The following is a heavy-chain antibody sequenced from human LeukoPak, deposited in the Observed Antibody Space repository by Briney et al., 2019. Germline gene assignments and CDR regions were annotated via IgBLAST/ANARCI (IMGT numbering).Heavy chain of an antibody. V-gene: IGHV3-23*01. CDR2: ISGSGGRT. D-gene: IGHD3-9*01. CDR3: AKHYDILTGYRAEYFHH. Sequence: QAGGSLRLSCAASGFTFSSYAMSWVRQAPGKGLEWVSGISGSGGRTYYADSVKGRFTISRDNSKNTLYLQMNSLRAEDTAVYHCAKHYDILTGYRAEYFHHWGQGTLVTVSS. J-gene: IGHJ1*01. CDR1: GFTFSSYA.